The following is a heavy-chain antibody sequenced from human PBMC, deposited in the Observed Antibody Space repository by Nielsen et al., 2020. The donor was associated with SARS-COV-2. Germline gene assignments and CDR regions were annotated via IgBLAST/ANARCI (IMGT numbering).Heavy chain of an antibody. J-gene: IGHJ4*02. D-gene: IGHD6-13*01. CDR1: GYTFTSYD. CDR2: MNPNSGNT. Sequence: ASVKVSCKASGYTFTSYDINWVRQATGQGLEWMGWMNPNSGNTGYAQKFQGRVTMTRNTSISTAYMELSSLKSDDTAVYFCARDWWGIAAAVYTRGYFDYWGQGTLVTVSS. CDR3: ARDWWGIAAAVYTRGYFDY. V-gene: IGHV1-8*01.